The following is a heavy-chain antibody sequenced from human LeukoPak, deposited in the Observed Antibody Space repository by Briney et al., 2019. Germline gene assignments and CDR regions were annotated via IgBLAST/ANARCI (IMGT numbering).Heavy chain of an antibody. Sequence: QPGGSLRLSCAASGFTFSSYAMSWVRQAPGKGLEWVSAISGSGGSTYYADSVKGRFTISRDNSKNTLYLQMNSLRAEDTAVYYCAKDKIDYGDYVHARWFDPWGQGTLVTVSS. CDR1: GFTFSSYA. J-gene: IGHJ5*02. D-gene: IGHD4-17*01. V-gene: IGHV3-23*01. CDR3: AKDKIDYGDYVHARWFDP. CDR2: ISGSGGST.